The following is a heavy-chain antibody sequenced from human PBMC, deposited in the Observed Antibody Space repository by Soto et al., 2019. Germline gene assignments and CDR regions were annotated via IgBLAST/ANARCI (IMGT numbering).Heavy chain of an antibody. D-gene: IGHD6-19*01. Sequence: PVGSLRLSCAASGFTFSSYSMNWGRQAPGNGLECVSYISSSSSTIYYADSVKGRFTISRDNAKNSLYLQMNSLRDEDTAVYYCARDPSQWLVRFYFDYWGQGPLVTVSS. CDR2: ISSSSSTI. CDR3: ARDPSQWLVRFYFDY. J-gene: IGHJ4*02. V-gene: IGHV3-48*02. CDR1: GFTFSSYS.